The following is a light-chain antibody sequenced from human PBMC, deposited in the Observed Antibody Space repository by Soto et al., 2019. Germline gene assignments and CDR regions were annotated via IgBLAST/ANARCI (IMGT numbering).Light chain of an antibody. CDR1: NIGSKS. J-gene: IGLJ3*02. V-gene: IGLV3-21*04. Sequence: SYELTQPPSVSVAPGKTASIACGGNNIGSKSVHWYQQKPGQAPVLVIYYDTDRPSGIPERFSGSNSGNTATLTISRVEAGDEADYYCQVWDTSDHWVFGGGTKLTVL. CDR3: QVWDTSDHWV. CDR2: YDT.